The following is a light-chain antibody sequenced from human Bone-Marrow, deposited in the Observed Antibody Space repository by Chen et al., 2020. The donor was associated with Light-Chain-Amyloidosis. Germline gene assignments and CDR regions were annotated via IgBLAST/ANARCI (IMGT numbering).Light chain of an antibody. V-gene: IGLV2-14*03. Sequence: QSALTQPASVSGSLGQSITISCTGASSDVGGYNYVSWYQQHPGKAPQLIIYDVRSRPSGVSHRFSASKSGNMASLTISGLQADDEADYYCSSYTASSTWVFSGGTKVTVL. CDR3: SSYTASSTWV. CDR2: DVR. CDR1: SSDVGGYNY. J-gene: IGLJ3*02.